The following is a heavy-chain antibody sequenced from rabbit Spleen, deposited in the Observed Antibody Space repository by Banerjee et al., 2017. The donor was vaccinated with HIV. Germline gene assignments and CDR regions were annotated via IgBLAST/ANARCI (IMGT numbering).Heavy chain of an antibody. D-gene: IGHD8-1*01. CDR2: IAGSSSGFS. CDR3: ARDNGSSFSSYGMDL. V-gene: IGHV1S40*01. J-gene: IGHJ6*01. Sequence: QSLVESGGDLVKPGASLTLTCTASGFSFSSSDYMCWFRQAPGKGLEWISCIAGSSSGFSYSAAWSKGRFSCSKTSSSTVTLQMTSLPVADTAAYFCARDNGSSFSSYGMDLWGPGTLVTVS. CDR1: GFSFSSSDY.